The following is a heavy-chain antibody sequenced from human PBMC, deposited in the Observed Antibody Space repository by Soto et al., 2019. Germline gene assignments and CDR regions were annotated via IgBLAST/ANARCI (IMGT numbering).Heavy chain of an antibody. D-gene: IGHD4-17*01. Sequence: KPGGSLRLSCAASGFTFSSYSMNWVRQAPGKGLEWVSSISSSSSYIYYADSVKGRFTISRDNAKNSLYLQMNSLRAEDTAVYYCARGTRSMNTVVTPDAFDIWGQGTMVTVSS. V-gene: IGHV3-21*01. CDR1: GFTFSSYS. J-gene: IGHJ3*02. CDR2: ISSSSSYI. CDR3: ARGTRSMNTVVTPDAFDI.